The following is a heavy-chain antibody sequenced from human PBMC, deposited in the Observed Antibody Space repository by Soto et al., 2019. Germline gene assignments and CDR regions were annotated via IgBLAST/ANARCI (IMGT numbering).Heavy chain of an antibody. V-gene: IGHV1-2*02. Sequence: VKVSCMASRYTIPSYEIFWVRQSAEQGLEWMGWIKPDSGDTHYSQKFQGRVTMTRDTSISTAYMELNNLVSDDTAVYYCARRSSIYFNEVICDPWGQGTLVTVSS. CDR2: IKPDSGDT. CDR3: ARRSSIYFNEVICDP. D-gene: IGHD2-2*01. CDR1: RYTIPSYE. J-gene: IGHJ5*02.